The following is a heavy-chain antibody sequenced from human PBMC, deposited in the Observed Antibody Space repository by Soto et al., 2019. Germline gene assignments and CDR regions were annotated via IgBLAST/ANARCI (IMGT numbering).Heavy chain of an antibody. D-gene: IGHD3-16*01. CDR3: ARAHSDFGDYDWFDP. V-gene: IGHV4-31*03. Sequence: SETLSLTCTVSGGSLTYGGFYWSWIRQHPGEGLEWIGYIYYSGITYYSPSLKSRVSISWDTPKNQFSLKLSSVTAADTAVYYCARAHSDFGDYDWFDPWGQGTLVTVSS. CDR1: GGSLTYGGFY. CDR2: IYYSGIT. J-gene: IGHJ5*02.